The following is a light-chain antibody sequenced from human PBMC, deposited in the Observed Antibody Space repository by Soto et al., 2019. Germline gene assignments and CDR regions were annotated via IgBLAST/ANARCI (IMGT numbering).Light chain of an antibody. J-gene: IGKJ1*01. CDR2: DAS. CDR1: QSVSSN. CDR3: QQYDNWPPAWT. V-gene: IGKV3D-15*01. Sequence: EIVMTQSPATLSVSPGERATLSCRASQSVSSNLAWYQQKPGQAPRLLIYDASNRATGIPARFSGSGSGTEFTLTISSLQSEDFAVYYCQQYDNWPPAWTFGQGTKVDI.